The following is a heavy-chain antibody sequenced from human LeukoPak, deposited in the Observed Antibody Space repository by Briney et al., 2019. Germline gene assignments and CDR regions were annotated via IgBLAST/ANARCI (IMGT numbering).Heavy chain of an antibody. CDR3: ARVYSSSWYGDWFDP. CDR1: GFTFSSYW. J-gene: IGHJ5*02. CDR2: IKQDGSEK. D-gene: IGHD6-13*01. Sequence: GGFLRLSCAASGFTFSSYWMSWVRQAPGKGLEWVANIKQDGSEKYYVDSVKGRFTISRDNAKNSLYLQMNSLRAEDTAVYYCARVYSSSWYGDWFDPWGQGTLVTVSS. V-gene: IGHV3-7*01.